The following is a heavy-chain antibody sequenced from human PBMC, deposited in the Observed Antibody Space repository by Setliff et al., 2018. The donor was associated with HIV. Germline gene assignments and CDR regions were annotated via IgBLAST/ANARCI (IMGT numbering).Heavy chain of an antibody. CDR3: ARLRQWLAFFDS. CDR2: INHSGST. CDR1: GGSLSGYY. V-gene: IGHV4-34*01. Sequence: PETLSPTCAVYGGSLSGYYWSWIRQPPGKGLEWFGEINHSGSTNYNPSLKSRVTISVDTSQNQFSLKLTSVTAADTAVYYCARLRQWLAFFDSWGQGTLVTVS. D-gene: IGHD6-19*01. J-gene: IGHJ4*02.